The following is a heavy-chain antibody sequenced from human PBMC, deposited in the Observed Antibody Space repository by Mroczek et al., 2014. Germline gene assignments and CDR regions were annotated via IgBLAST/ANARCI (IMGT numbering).Heavy chain of an antibody. J-gene: IGHJ4*02. D-gene: IGHD7-27*01. CDR3: ASAGDGEGYYFDY. CDR2: IWYDGSNK. Sequence: QVQLQQWGGGVVQPGRSLRLSCAASGFTFSSYGMHWVRQAPGKGLEWVAVIWYDGSNKYYADSVKGRFTISRDNSKNTLYLQMNSLRAEDTAVYYCASAGDGEGYYFDYWGQGTLVTVSS. CDR1: GFTFSSYG. V-gene: IGHV3-33*01.